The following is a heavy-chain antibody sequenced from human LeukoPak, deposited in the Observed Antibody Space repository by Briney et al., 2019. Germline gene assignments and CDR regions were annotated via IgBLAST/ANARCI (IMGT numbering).Heavy chain of an antibody. Sequence: GGSLRLSCAASGFTFSDYSMNWVRQAPGKGLEWVSYISESSSTIYYADSVKGRFTISRDNANNSLYLQMNSLRAEDTAVYFCAESGFHDWGQGTLVTVSS. CDR3: AESGFHD. V-gene: IGHV3-48*01. CDR2: ISESSSTI. J-gene: IGHJ4*02. CDR1: GFTFSDYS.